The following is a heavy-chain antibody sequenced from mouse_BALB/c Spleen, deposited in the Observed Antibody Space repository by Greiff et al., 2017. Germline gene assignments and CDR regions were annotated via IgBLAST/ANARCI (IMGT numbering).Heavy chain of an antibody. V-gene: IGHV2-2*02. CDR1: GFSLTSYG. CDR3: ARSWGALYAMDY. Sequence: QVHVKQSGPGLVQPSQSLSITCTVSGFSLTSYGVHWVRQSPGKGLEWLGVIWSGGSTDYNAAFISRLSISKDNSKSQVFFKMNSLQANDTAIYYCARSWGALYAMDYWGQGTSVTVSS. CDR2: IWSGGST. D-gene: IGHD4-1*01. J-gene: IGHJ4*01.